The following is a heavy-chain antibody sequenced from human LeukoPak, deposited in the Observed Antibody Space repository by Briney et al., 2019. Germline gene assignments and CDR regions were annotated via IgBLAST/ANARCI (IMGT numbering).Heavy chain of an antibody. Sequence: ASVKVSCKTSGYILTNYDINWVRQAPGQGLEWMGWISPYNGDTKYAQKFQDRVTMSTDTSTSTTYMELRSLRSDDTAVYYCTRATGGLSVYWGQGTLVTVSS. D-gene: IGHD1-1*01. CDR1: GYILTNYD. CDR3: TRATGGLSVY. J-gene: IGHJ4*02. CDR2: ISPYNGDT. V-gene: IGHV1-18*04.